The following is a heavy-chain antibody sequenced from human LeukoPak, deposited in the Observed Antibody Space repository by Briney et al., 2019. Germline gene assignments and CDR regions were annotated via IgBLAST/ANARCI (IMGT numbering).Heavy chain of an antibody. CDR2: IYHSGST. D-gene: IGHD3-10*01. J-gene: IGHJ4*02. Sequence: SETLSLTCAVSGYSISSGYYWGWIRQPPGKGLEWIGSIYHSGSTYYNPSLKSRVTISVDTSKNQFSLKLSSVTAADTAVYYCAREPKYGSGSYYLGYWGQGTLVTVSS. CDR1: GYSISSGYY. CDR3: AREPKYGSGSYYLGY. V-gene: IGHV4-38-2*02.